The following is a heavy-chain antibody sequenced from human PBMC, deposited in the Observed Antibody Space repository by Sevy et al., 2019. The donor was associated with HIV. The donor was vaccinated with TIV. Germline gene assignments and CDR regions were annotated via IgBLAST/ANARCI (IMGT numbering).Heavy chain of an antibody. CDR3: ARCLGGLRPWEYNWFDP. CDR1: GYTFASYG. CDR2: VTPYNGHK. D-gene: IGHD1-26*01. J-gene: IGHJ5*02. V-gene: IGHV1-18*01. Sequence: ASVKVSCKASGYTFASYGISWVRQAPGQGLEWMGWVTPYNGHKKYPQKLQGRVTMTTDTSTNTAYMERRSLRSDDTAVYYCARCLGGLRPWEYNWFDPWGQGTLVTVSS.